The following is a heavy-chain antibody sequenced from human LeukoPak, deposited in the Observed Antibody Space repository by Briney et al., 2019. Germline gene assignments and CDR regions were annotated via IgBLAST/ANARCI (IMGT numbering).Heavy chain of an antibody. CDR2: IYYSGST. J-gene: IGHJ3*02. D-gene: IGHD3-10*01. CDR1: GGSISSSSYY. V-gene: IGHV4-39*01. CDR3: ARQSPLVRAFDI. Sequence: SETLSLTCTVSGGSISSSSYYWGWIRQPPGKGLEWIGSIYYSGSTYYNPSLKSRVTISVDTSKNQFSLKLSSVTAADTAVYYCARQSPLVRAFDIWGQGTMVTVSS.